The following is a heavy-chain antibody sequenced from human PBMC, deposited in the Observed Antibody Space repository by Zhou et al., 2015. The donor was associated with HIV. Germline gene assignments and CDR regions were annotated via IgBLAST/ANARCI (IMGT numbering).Heavy chain of an antibody. Sequence: QVQLVQSGAEVKKPGSSVKVSCKASGGTFSSYTISWVRQAPGQGLEWMGRIIPILGIANYAQKFQGRVTITADKSTSTAYMELSSLRSEDTAVYYCARQTYYDFWSGQEHGNNWFDPWGQGTLVTVSS. J-gene: IGHJ5*02. CDR1: GGTFSSYT. CDR2: IIPILGIA. V-gene: IGHV1-69*02. CDR3: ARQTYYDFWSGQEHGNNWFDP. D-gene: IGHD3-3*01.